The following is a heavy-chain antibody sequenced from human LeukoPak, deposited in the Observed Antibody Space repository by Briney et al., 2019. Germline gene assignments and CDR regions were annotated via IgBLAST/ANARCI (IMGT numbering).Heavy chain of an antibody. CDR1: GFTFSSYS. CDR3: ARDYAVVPAANDY. V-gene: IGHV3-21*01. CDR2: ISSSSSYI. D-gene: IGHD2-2*01. Sequence: GGSLRLSCAASGFTFSSYSMNWVRQAPGKGLEWVSSISSSSSYIYYADSVKGRFTISRDKAKNSLYLQMNSLRAEDTAVYYCARDYAVVPAANDYWGQGTLVTVSS. J-gene: IGHJ4*02.